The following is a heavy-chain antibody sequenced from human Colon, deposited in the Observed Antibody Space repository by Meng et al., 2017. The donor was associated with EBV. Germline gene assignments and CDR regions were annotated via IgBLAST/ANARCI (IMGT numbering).Heavy chain of an antibody. V-gene: IGHV4-4*02. J-gene: IGHJ4*02. D-gene: IGHD5/OR15-5a*01. CDR1: CDSIGKNNC. CDR2: LYHSRYI. CDR3: ARTCVGLAFDY. Sequence: VQLRVARMGLGKPSGPLSLSCNVSCDSIGKNNCRTGVLQAPGTGVKWIGELYHSRYINYNPSYRGRATISVDMSKKHFTLNLRSVTAADTAVYYCARTCVGLAFDYWGLGTLVTVSS.